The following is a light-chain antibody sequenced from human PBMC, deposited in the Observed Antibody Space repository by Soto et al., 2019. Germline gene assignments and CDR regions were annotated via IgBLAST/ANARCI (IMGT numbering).Light chain of an antibody. CDR2: DAS. CDR3: QQYNSPWT. CDR1: QSISSW. J-gene: IGKJ1*01. Sequence: DIQMTQSPSTLSASVGDRVTITCRASQSISSWLAWYQQKPGKAPKLLIYDASSFESGVPSRFSGSGSGTEFPLTISSLQPDDFATYFCQQYNSPWTFGQGTKVAIK. V-gene: IGKV1-5*01.